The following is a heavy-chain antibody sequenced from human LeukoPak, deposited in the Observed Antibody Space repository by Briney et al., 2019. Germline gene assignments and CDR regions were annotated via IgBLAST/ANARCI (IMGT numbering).Heavy chain of an antibody. V-gene: IGHV1-2*02. D-gene: IGHD3-10*01. Sequence: ASVKVSCKASGYTFTGYCMHWVRQAPGQGLEWMGWINPNSGGTNYAQKFQGRVTMTRDTSISTAYMELSSLRSEDTAVYYCARVSYYYGSGRRGDYYYYMDVWGKGTTVTISS. CDR2: INPNSGGT. CDR1: GYTFTGYC. CDR3: ARVSYYYGSGRRGDYYYYMDV. J-gene: IGHJ6*03.